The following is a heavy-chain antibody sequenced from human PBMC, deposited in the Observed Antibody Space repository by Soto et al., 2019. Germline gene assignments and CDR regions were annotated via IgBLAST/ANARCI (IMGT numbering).Heavy chain of an antibody. V-gene: IGHV3-23*01. CDR1: GFIFNSYA. J-gene: IGHJ4*02. Sequence: EVQLLESGGGLIQPGGSLRVSCAASGFIFNSYAMSWVRQVPGKGLAWVSSIHGSGSTYYLDSVKGRFTTSRNNSKNTLHLKMNTLRVQDTAVYYWAKNYYFDSWGQGTLVTVSS. CDR2: IHGSGST. CDR3: AKNYYFDS.